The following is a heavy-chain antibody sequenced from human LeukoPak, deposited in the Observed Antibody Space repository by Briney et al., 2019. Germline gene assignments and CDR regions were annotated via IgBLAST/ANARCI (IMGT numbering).Heavy chain of an antibody. CDR1: GFTFSSYA. J-gene: IGHJ3*02. V-gene: IGHV3-21*01. CDR3: ARAQYSSSWYVTNDAFDI. CDR2: ISSSSSYI. D-gene: IGHD6-13*01. Sequence: GGSLRLSCAASGFTFSSYAMSWVRQAPGKGLEWVSSISSSSSYIYYADSVKGRFTISRDNAKNSLYLQMNSLRAEDTAVYYCARAQYSSSWYVTNDAFDIWGQGTMVTVSS.